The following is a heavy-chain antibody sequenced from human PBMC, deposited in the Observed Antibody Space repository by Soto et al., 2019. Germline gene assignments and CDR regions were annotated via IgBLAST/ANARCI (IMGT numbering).Heavy chain of an antibody. CDR3: AKAVGTTIDFAHFDF. Sequence: GGSLRLSCAASGFTFRSYAINWVRQASGKGLEWVSGISGSADSTYFADSVRGRFTISRDNSKSTLYLQMNSLRVEDTAIYYCAKAVGTTIDFAHFDFWGQGTLVTVSS. V-gene: IGHV3-23*01. J-gene: IGHJ4*02. CDR2: ISGSADST. D-gene: IGHD1-26*01. CDR1: GFTFRSYA.